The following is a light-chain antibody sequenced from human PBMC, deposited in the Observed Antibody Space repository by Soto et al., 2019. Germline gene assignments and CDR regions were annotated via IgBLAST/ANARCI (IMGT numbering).Light chain of an antibody. J-gene: IGKJ4*01. Sequence: EIVMTQSPATLSVSPGERATLSRRASQSVSSNLAWYQQKPDQAPRLLIYGASTRATGIPARFSGSGSGTEFTLTISSLQSEDFAVYYCQQYNNWPLTFGGGTKVEIK. V-gene: IGKV3-15*01. CDR3: QQYNNWPLT. CDR2: GAS. CDR1: QSVSSN.